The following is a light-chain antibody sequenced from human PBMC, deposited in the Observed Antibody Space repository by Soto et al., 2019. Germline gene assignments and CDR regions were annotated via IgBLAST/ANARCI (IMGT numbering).Light chain of an antibody. CDR1: QSLLHSNGYNY. Sequence: DIVMTQSPLSLPVTPGEPASISCRSSQSLLHSNGYNYLDWYLQKPGQSPQLLIYLGSTRASGVPDRCIGSGSGTDFTLKISRVEAEDVGVYYCMQSLQTPPTFGQGTKVEIK. J-gene: IGKJ1*01. CDR3: MQSLQTPPT. CDR2: LGS. V-gene: IGKV2-28*01.